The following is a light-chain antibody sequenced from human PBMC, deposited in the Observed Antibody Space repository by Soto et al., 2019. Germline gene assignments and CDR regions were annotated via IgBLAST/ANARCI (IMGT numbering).Light chain of an antibody. CDR3: SSYTSSSTPYV. CDR1: SSDVGGYNY. J-gene: IGLJ1*01. CDR2: DVS. Sequence: QSALTQPASVSGSPGQSITISCTGTSSDVGGYNYVSWYQQHPGKAPKVMIYDVSNRPSGVSNRFSGYKSGNTASLTISGLQAEYEADYYCSSYTSSSTPYVFGTGTKLTVL. V-gene: IGLV2-14*01.